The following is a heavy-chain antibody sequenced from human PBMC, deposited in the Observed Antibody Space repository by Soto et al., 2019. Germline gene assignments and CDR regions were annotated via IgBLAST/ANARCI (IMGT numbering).Heavy chain of an antibody. D-gene: IGHD3-3*01. CDR1: GFTFSSYW. Sequence: GGSLRLSCAASGFTFSSYWMTWVRQAPGKGLEFLATIKPDGSDTYYVDSVKGRFTISIDNAKNSLSLQMNSLRAEDTALYYCATDLNWSGTWGQGTMVTV. CDR2: IKPDGSDT. V-gene: IGHV3-7*01. CDR3: ATDLNWSGT. J-gene: IGHJ3*01.